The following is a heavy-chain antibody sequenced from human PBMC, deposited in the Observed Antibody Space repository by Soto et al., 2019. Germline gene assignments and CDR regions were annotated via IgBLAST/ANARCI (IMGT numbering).Heavy chain of an antibody. CDR1: GGSISSYY. CDR3: ARAFGNSWVEY. V-gene: IGHV4-59*01. J-gene: IGHJ4*02. D-gene: IGHD3-3*01. Sequence: PSETLSLTCTVSGGSISSYYWSWIRQPPGKGLEWIGYIYYSGSTNYNPSLKSRVTISVDTSKNQFSLKLSSVTAADTAVYYCARAFGNSWVEYWGQGTLVTVSS. CDR2: IYYSGST.